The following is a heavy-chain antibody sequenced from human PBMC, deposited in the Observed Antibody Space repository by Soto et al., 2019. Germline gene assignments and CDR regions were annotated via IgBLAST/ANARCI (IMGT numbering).Heavy chain of an antibody. J-gene: IGHJ4*02. CDR3: TKYRRTDAEGYSFDY. D-gene: IGHD2-15*01. CDR1: GFTFGDYA. CDR2: IRSKAYGGTT. V-gene: IGHV3-49*03. Sequence: GGSLRLSCTASGFTFGDYAMSWFRQAPGKGLEWVGFIRSKAYGGTTEYAASVKGRFAISRDDSKSIAYLQMNSLKTEDTAVYFCTKYRRTDAEGYSFDYWGQGALVTVSS.